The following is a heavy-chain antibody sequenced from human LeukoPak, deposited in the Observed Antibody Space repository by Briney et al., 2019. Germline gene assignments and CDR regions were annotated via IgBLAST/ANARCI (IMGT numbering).Heavy chain of an antibody. CDR1: GFTFSSYA. CDR2: ISYDGSNK. J-gene: IGHJ4*02. D-gene: IGHD3-22*01. V-gene: IGHV3-30*04. CDR3: ARDRYYDSSGYYKNFGGLGFDY. Sequence: GGSLRLSCAASGFTFSSYAMHWVRQAPGKGLEWVAVISYDGSNKYYADSVKGQFTISRDNSKNTLYLQMNSLRAEDTAVYYCARDRYYDSSGYYKNFGGLGFDYWGQGTLVTVSS.